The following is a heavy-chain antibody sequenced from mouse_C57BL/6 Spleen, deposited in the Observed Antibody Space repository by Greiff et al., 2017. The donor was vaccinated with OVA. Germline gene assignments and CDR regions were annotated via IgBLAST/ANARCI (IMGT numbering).Heavy chain of an antibody. J-gene: IGHJ2*01. D-gene: IGHD2-3*01. CDR3: ARVYDGYGFNFDY. CDR2: ISSGSSTI. Sequence: DVQLVESGGGLVKPGGSLKLSCAASGFTFSDYGMHWVRQAPEKGLEWVAYISSGSSTIYYADTVKGRFTISRDNAKNTLFLQMTSLRSEDTAMYYCARVYDGYGFNFDYWGQGTTLTVSS. CDR1: GFTFSDYG. V-gene: IGHV5-17*01.